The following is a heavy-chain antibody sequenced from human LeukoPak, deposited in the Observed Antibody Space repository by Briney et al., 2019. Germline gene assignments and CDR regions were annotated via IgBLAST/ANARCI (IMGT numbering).Heavy chain of an antibody. D-gene: IGHD4-23*01. Sequence: SETLSLTCTVSGGSFSSSSYYWGWVRQPPGKGLEWIGSFYYSGSTYYNPPLKSRVTISVDTSKNQFSLKLSSVTAADTAIYYCARIDGGHHLSPFDYWGQGTLVTVSS. J-gene: IGHJ4*02. CDR1: GGSFSSSSYY. CDR3: ARIDGGHHLSPFDY. CDR2: FYYSGST. V-gene: IGHV4-39*01.